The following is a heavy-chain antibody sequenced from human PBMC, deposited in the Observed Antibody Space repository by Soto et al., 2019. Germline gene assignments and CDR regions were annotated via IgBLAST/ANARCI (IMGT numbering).Heavy chain of an antibody. J-gene: IGHJ6*02. V-gene: IGHV1-8*02. Sequence: GASVKVSCKASGYDFTAYDINWVRQASGQGLEWMGWMNPINGATGSARRFQGRVSMTRNTATATAYLELTSLRSDDSAAYFCGRGPSPRAPAGGTPYYYAMDVWGQGTTVTVS. CDR1: GYDFTAYD. CDR2: MNPINGAT. CDR3: GRGPSPRAPAGGTPYYYAMDV. D-gene: IGHD2-2*01.